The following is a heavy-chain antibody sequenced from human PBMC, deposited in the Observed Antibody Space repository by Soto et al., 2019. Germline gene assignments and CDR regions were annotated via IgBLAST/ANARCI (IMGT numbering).Heavy chain of an antibody. Sequence: EVRLLESGGGLVQPGGSLRLSCAASGFTFSSYAMSWVRQAPGKGLEWVSAISGSSGDGTYYADSVKGRFTISRDNSKNTLELQVNSLRAEDTAVYYCAKDGAYSSSSLYYFDYWGQGTLVTVSS. V-gene: IGHV3-23*01. CDR2: ISGSSGDGT. D-gene: IGHD6-6*01. CDR1: GFTFSSYA. CDR3: AKDGAYSSSSLYYFDY. J-gene: IGHJ4*02.